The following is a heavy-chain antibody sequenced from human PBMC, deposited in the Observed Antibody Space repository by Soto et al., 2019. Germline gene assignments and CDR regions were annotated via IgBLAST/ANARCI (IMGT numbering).Heavy chain of an antibody. CDR1: GFSLSTSGMC. J-gene: IGHJ4*02. V-gene: IGHV2-70*11. Sequence: SGPTLVNPTQTLTLACTFSGFSLSTSGMCVSWIRQPPGKALEWLARIDWDDDKYYSTSLKTRLTISKDTSKNQVVLTMTNMDPVDTATYYCARAPYCTNGVCPFDYSGQRTLVPVSA. D-gene: IGHD2-8*01. CDR3: ARAPYCTNGVCPFDY. CDR2: IDWDDDK.